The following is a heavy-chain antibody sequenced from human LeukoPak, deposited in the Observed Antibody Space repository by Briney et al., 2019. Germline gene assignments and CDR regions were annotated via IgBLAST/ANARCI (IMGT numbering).Heavy chain of an antibody. J-gene: IGHJ4*02. D-gene: IGHD2-21*02. CDR2: IYPGGSDT. Sequence: GESLKISCKGSGYSFTSYWIGWVRQMPGKGLEWMGIIYPGGSDTRYSPSFQGQVTISADKSISTAYLQWSSLKASDTAMYYCARQSYCGGDCYTHWGQGTLVTVSS. CDR3: ARQSYCGGDCYTH. CDR1: GYSFTSYW. V-gene: IGHV5-51*01.